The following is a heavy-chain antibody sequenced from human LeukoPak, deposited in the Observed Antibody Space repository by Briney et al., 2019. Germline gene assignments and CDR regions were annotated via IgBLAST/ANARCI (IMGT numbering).Heavy chain of an antibody. CDR3: AKSNLDYGDYPAGGMDV. Sequence: GGSLRLSCAASGFTFSSHSMNWVRQAPGKGLEWVSALSGSGHSTYYADSVKGRFTISRDNSRNTLYLQMNSLRAEDTAVYYCAKSNLDYGDYPAGGMDVWGQGTTVTVSS. CDR1: GFTFSSHS. D-gene: IGHD4-17*01. V-gene: IGHV3-23*01. J-gene: IGHJ6*02. CDR2: LSGSGHST.